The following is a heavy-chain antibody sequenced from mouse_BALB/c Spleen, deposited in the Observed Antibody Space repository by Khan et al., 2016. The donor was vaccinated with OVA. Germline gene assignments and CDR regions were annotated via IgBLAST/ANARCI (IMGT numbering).Heavy chain of an antibody. V-gene: IGHV1-4*01. CDR1: GYSFTSYT. CDR2: INPSNGYT. Sequence: QIQLVQSGAELAKPGASVKMSCKASGYSFTSYTIHWIKKRLGQGLVWIGYINPSNGYTNYNQKFKDKATLTTDKSSTTAYLQLSSLTSDDSAVFNSEGDGTYHRNDDWFAYWGQGTLVTVSA. CDR3: EGDGTYHRNDDWFAY. D-gene: IGHD2-14*01. J-gene: IGHJ3*01.